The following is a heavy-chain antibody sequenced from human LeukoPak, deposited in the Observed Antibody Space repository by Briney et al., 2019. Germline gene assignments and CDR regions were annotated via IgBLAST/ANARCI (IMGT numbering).Heavy chain of an antibody. D-gene: IGHD4-17*01. CDR3: ARVATVTTTVDY. CDR1: GGSISSGDYY. J-gene: IGHJ4*02. CDR2: IYYSGST. Sequence: SETLSLTCTVSGGSISSGDYYWSWIRQPPGKGLEWIGYIYYSGSTYYNPSLKSRVTISVDTSKNQFSLKLSSVTAADTAVYYCARVATVTTTVDYWGQGTLVTVSS. V-gene: IGHV4-30-4*01.